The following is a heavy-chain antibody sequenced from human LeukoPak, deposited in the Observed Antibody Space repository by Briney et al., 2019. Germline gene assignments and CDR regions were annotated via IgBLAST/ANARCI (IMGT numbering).Heavy chain of an antibody. V-gene: IGHV1-18*01. CDR2: ISAYNGNT. J-gene: IGHJ5*02. CDR1: GYTFTSYG. Sequence: ASVTVSCTASGYTFTSYGISWVRQAPGQGLEWMGWISAYNGNTNYAQKLQGRVTMTTDTSTSTAYMELRSLRSDDTAVYYCARDSYCSGGSCYSNWFYPRGQGTLVTVSS. D-gene: IGHD2-15*01. CDR3: ARDSYCSGGSCYSNWFYP.